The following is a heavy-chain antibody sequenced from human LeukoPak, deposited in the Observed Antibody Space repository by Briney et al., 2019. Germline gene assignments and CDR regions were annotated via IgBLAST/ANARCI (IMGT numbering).Heavy chain of an antibody. CDR1: GYTFPSYC. V-gene: IGHV1-18*01. CDR3: STDGESAVEMATVDYYGKDV. CDR2: ITAYYGNT. Sequence: ASVKVSCKLSGYTFPSYCIRWVRQPPGQGLEWVGWITAYYGNTNYAQKPQGRVTINPHTSTRTAYIEPRSLTSHDTRGYYCSTDGESAVEMATVDYYGKDVWGQGTTVTVSS. J-gene: IGHJ6*02. D-gene: IGHD5-24*01.